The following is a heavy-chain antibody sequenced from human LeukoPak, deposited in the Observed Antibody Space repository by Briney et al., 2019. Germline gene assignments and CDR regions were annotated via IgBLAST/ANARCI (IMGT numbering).Heavy chain of an antibody. CDR1: GGTFSSYA. CDR3: ARVRGIAVTTVTTVWFDP. J-gene: IGHJ5*02. CDR2: IIPIFGTA. V-gene: IGHV1-69*13. D-gene: IGHD4-11*01. Sequence: PVKVSCKASGGTFSSYAISWVRQAPGQGLEWMGGIIPIFGTANYAQKFQGRVTITADESTSTAYMELSSLRSEDTAVYYCARVRGIAVTTVTTVWFDPWGQGTLVTVSS.